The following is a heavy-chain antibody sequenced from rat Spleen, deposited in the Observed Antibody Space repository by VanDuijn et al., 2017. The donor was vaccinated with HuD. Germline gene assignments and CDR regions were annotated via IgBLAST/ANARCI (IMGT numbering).Heavy chain of an antibody. J-gene: IGHJ2*01. Sequence: EVQLVESGGGLVQPGRSLKLSCAASGFTFSNYYMAWVRQAPKKGLEWVASISSAGGGTYYAESVEGRFTISRDNVKSTLYLQMDSLRSEDTASYYCVRHGYTRYYFDYWGQGVMVTVSS. CDR3: VRHGYTRYYFDY. D-gene: IGHD1-9*01. CDR2: ISSAGGGT. CDR1: GFTFSNYY. V-gene: IGHV5-22*01.